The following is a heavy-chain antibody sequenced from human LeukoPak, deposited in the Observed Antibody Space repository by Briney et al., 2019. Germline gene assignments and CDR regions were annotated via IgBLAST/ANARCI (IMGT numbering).Heavy chain of an antibody. CDR1: GGSISSYY. J-gene: IGHJ6*03. CDR2: IYYSGST. CDR3: AAVLRYFDWPRPHYYYMDV. Sequence: SETLSLTCTVSGGSISSYYWSWIRQPPGKGLEWIGYIYYSGSTNYNPSLKSRVTISVDTSKNQFSLKLSSVTAADTAVYYCAAVLRYFDWPRPHYYYMDVWGKGTTVTVSS. V-gene: IGHV4-59*01. D-gene: IGHD3-9*01.